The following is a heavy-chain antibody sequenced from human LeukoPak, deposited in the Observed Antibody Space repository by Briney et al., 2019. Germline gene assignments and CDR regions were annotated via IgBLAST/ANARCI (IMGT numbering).Heavy chain of an antibody. CDR3: GRSKIVVVPAAHYYYYGMDV. CDR2: IIPIFGTA. CDR1: GYTFTSYG. D-gene: IGHD2-2*01. Sequence: GASVKVSCKASGYTFTSYGISWVRQAPGQGLEWMGGIIPIFGTANYAQKFQGRVTITADESTSTAYMELSSLRSEDTAVYYCGRSKIVVVPAAHYYYYGMDVWGKGTTVTVSS. J-gene: IGHJ6*04. V-gene: IGHV1-69*13.